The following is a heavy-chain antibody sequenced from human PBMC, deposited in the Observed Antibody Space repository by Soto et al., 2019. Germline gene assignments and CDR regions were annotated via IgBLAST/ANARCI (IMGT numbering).Heavy chain of an antibody. CDR3: ARAPQYYYDSSGYYDY. V-gene: IGHV4-30-4*01. J-gene: IGHJ4*02. D-gene: IGHD3-22*01. CDR2: IYYSGST. CDR1: GGSISSGDYY. Sequence: PSETLSLTCTVSGGSISSGDYYWSWIRQPPGKGLEWIGYIYYSGSTYYNPSLKSRVTISVDTSKNQFSLKLSSVTAADTAVYYCARAPQYYYDSSGYYDYWGQGTLVTVSS.